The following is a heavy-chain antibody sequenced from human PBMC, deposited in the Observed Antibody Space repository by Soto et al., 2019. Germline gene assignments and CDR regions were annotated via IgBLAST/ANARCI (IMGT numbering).Heavy chain of an antibody. D-gene: IGHD6-19*01. V-gene: IGHV3-30*03. J-gene: IGHJ5*02. CDR1: GFTVNDYG. CDR2: LAHDGRTT. Sequence: QVHLVESGGGVVQPGRSLRLSCAASGFTVNDYGMHWVRQAPGKGLEWVAILAHDGRTTYFGDSVRGRFTVSRDESGNTLYLQMDNLRTDDTAIYYCARDWGSRGWYNWFDPWGQGILVTVSS. CDR3: ARDWGSRGWYNWFDP.